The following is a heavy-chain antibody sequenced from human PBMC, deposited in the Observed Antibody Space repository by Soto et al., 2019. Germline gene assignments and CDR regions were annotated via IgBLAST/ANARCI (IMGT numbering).Heavy chain of an antibody. V-gene: IGHV1-8*01. CDR3: ARGTLCSGRRCYPDYYYYMDV. J-gene: IGHJ6*03. Sequence: QVQLVQSGAEVKKPGASVKVSCKASGYTFTSYDINWVRQATGQGLEWMGWINPNIGNTGYAQKFQGRITMTRNTSISTAYMELSSLRSEDTAVYYCARGTLCSGRRCYPDYYYYMDVWGKGTTVTVSS. CDR2: INPNIGNT. D-gene: IGHD2-15*01. CDR1: GYTFTSYD.